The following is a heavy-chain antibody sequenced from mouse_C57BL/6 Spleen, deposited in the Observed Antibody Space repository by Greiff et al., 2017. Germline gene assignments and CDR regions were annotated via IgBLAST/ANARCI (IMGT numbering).Heavy chain of an antibody. Sequence: QVQLQQPGAELVKPGASVKVSCKASGYTFTSYWMHWVKQRPGQGLEWIGRIHPSDSDTNYNQKFKGKATVTVDKSSSTAYMQRSSLTSEDSAVYYCASLYYSNYAFAYWGQGTLVTVSA. CDR1: GYTFTSYW. J-gene: IGHJ3*01. CDR3: ASLYYSNYAFAY. CDR2: IHPSDSDT. V-gene: IGHV1-74*01. D-gene: IGHD2-5*01.